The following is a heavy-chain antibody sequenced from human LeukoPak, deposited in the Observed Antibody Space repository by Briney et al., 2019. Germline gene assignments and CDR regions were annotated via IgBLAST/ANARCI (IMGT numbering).Heavy chain of an antibody. J-gene: IGHJ4*02. Sequence: SETLSLTCAVYGGSFSGYYWSWIRQPPGKGLEWIGEINHSGSTNYNPSLKSRVTISVDTSKNQFPLKLSSVTAADTAVYYCARGGAIFGVVMGSRIDYWGQGTLVTVSS. CDR3: ARGGAIFGVVMGSRIDY. CDR1: GGSFSGYY. D-gene: IGHD3-3*01. V-gene: IGHV4-34*01. CDR2: INHSGST.